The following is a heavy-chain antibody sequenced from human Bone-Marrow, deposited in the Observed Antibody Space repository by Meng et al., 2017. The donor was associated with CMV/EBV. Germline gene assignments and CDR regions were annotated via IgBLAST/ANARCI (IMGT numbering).Heavy chain of an antibody. Sequence: ASGGSISSSNWWSWVRQPPGKGLEWIGEIYHSGSTNYNPSLKSRVTISVDKSKNQFSLKVSSVTAADTAVYYCARVVYYGSGSYFDYWGQGTLVTVSS. J-gene: IGHJ4*02. CDR3: ARVVYYGSGSYFDY. CDR2: IYHSGST. D-gene: IGHD3-10*01. CDR1: GGSISSSNW. V-gene: IGHV4-4*02.